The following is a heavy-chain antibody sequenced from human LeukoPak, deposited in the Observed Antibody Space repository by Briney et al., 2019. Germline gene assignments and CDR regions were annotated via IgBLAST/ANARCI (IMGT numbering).Heavy chain of an antibody. J-gene: IGHJ4*02. CDR1: GYTFTSYY. D-gene: IGHD6-13*01. CDR3: AREFAPGIAAAGIFDY. Sequence: ASVKVSCKASGYTFTSYYMHWVRQAPGQGLEWMGIINPSGGSTSYAQKFQGRVTITTDESTSTAYMELSSLRSEDTAVYYCAREFAPGIAAAGIFDYWGQGTLVTVSS. V-gene: IGHV1-46*01. CDR2: INPSGGST.